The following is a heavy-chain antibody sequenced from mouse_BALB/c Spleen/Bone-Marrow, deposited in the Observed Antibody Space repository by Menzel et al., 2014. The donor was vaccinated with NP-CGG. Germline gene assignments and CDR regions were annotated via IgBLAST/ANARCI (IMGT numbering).Heavy chain of an antibody. V-gene: IGHV5-17*02. D-gene: IGHD4-1*01. CDR1: GFTFSSFG. CDR2: ISSGSSTI. J-gene: IGHJ2*01. CDR3: TRGGNWDDFDY. Sequence: EVKVVESGGGLVQPGGSRKLSCAASGFTFSSFGMHWVRQAPEKGLEWVAYISSGSSTIFYADTVKGRFTVSRDSPKNTLFLQMTSLRSEDTAMYYCTRGGNWDDFDYWGQGTTLTVSS.